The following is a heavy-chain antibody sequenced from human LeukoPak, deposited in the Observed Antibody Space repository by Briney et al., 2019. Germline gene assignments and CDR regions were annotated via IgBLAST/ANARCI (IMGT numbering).Heavy chain of an antibody. V-gene: IGHV3-7*01. J-gene: IGHJ3*02. Sequence: GGSLRLSCAASGFTFSSYAMSWVRQAPGKGLEWVANIRQDGGETYYVDSVKGRFTISRDNAKTSLYLQMTSLRAEDAAVYYCARRYHFDSSGLHWRSPFDIWGQGTMVAVSS. CDR2: IRQDGGET. CDR3: ARRYHFDSSGLHWRSPFDI. CDR1: GFTFSSYA. D-gene: IGHD3-22*01.